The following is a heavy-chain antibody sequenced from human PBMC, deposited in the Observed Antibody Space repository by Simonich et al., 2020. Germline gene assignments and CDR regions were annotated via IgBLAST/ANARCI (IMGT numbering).Heavy chain of an antibody. CDR2: KKQDGSEK. CDR1: GFTFSSYW. D-gene: IGHD6-6*01. CDR3: AREYSSSSDPYWYFDL. J-gene: IGHJ2*01. V-gene: IGHV3-7*01. Sequence: EVQLVESGGGLVQPGGSLRLSCAASGFTFSSYWMSWVRQAQGKGLEWGAKKKQDGSEKYYVDSVKGRFTISRDNAKNSLYLQMNSLRAEDTAVYYCAREYSSSSDPYWYFDLWGRGTLVTVSS.